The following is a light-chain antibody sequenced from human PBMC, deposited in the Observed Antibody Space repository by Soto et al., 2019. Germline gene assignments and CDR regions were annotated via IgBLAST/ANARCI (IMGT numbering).Light chain of an antibody. V-gene: IGKV3-11*01. Sequence: EIVLTQSPATLSLAPGERATLSCRASQTVGSSLAWYQHTPGQAPRLLIYDASTRATAIPARFSGSGSGTDFALTISSLEPEDFAVYYCQQRYIWPPFTFGPGTKVDIK. CDR3: QQRYIWPPFT. CDR1: QTVGSS. CDR2: DAS. J-gene: IGKJ3*01.